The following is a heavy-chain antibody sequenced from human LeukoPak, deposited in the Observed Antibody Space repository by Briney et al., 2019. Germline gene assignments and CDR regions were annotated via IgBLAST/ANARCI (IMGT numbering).Heavy chain of an antibody. D-gene: IGHD5-12*01. CDR1: DYTFMSYG. CDR3: ARENSGYYVAYFDY. V-gene: IGHV1-18*04. Sequence: EASVKVSCKASDYTFMSYGISWVRQAPGQGLEWMGWISAYNGNTNYAQKLQDRVTMTTDTSTSTAYMERRSLRADDTAVYYCARENSGYYVAYFDYWGQGTLVTVSS. CDR2: ISAYNGNT. J-gene: IGHJ4*02.